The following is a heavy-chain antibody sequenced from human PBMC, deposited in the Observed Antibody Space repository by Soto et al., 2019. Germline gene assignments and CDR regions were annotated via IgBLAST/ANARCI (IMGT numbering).Heavy chain of an antibody. D-gene: IGHD2-15*01. J-gene: IGHJ3*02. CDR3: TTDIVSTIIVVVAVRDAFDI. CDR1: GFTFSNAW. V-gene: IGHV3-15*01. Sequence: EVQLVESGGGLVKPGGSLRLSCTASGFTFSNAWMSWVRQAPGKGLEWVGRIKSKTDGGTTDYAAPVKGRFTISRDDSNNTLYLQMNSLITEYITVYYCTTDIVSTIIVVVAVRDAFDIWGQGTMVTVSS. CDR2: IKSKTDGGTT.